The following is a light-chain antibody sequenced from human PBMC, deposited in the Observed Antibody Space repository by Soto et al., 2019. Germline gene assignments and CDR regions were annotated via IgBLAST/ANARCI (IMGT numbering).Light chain of an antibody. CDR1: QTISSW. V-gene: IGKV1-5*01. CDR3: QQYHTSSIT. Sequence: DIQMYQSPSPLSRSVGDRVTITCRASQTISSWLAWYQQKPGKAPSLLIYDASTWERGVPARFSGTGSGTEFTLTIDSLQPEDFATYYCQQYHTSSITFGQGTRLEIK. CDR2: DAS. J-gene: IGKJ5*01.